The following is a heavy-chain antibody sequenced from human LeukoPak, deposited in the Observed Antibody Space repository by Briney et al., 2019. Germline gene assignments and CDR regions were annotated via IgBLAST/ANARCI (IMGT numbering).Heavy chain of an antibody. J-gene: IGHJ5*02. V-gene: IGHV4-61*01. CDR3: ARDQVAYYDILTGSSGMNWFDP. D-gene: IGHD3-9*01. Sequence: SETLSLTCTVSGGSVSSGSYYWRWIRQPPGKGLEWIGYIFYSGSTNYNPSLKSRVTISVDTSKNQFSLKLSSVTAADSAVYYCARDQVAYYDILTGSSGMNWFDPWGQGTLVTVSS. CDR1: GGSVSSGSYY. CDR2: IFYSGST.